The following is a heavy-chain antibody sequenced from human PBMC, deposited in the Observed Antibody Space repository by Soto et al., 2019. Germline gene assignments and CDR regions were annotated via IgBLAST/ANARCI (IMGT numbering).Heavy chain of an antibody. CDR2: IKQDGSAQ. Sequence: EVQLVESGGGLVQPGGSLRLSCAASGFTFSSYWMSWVRQAPGKGLEWVANIKQDGSAQYYVDSVKGRFTISRDNAKNSLYLQMNGLRAEDTAVYYCASTTYYYGSGSYYLNGYFDLWGRGTLVTVSS. J-gene: IGHJ2*01. D-gene: IGHD3-10*01. CDR1: GFTFSSYW. V-gene: IGHV3-7*03. CDR3: ASTTYYYGSGSYYLNGYFDL.